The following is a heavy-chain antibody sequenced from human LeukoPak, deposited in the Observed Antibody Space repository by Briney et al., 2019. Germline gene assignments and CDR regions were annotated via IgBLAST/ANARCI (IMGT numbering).Heavy chain of an antibody. V-gene: IGHV3-23*01. CDR2: ISGSGGST. CDR1: GFTFTSYA. D-gene: IGHD2/OR15-2a*01. Sequence: GGSLRLSCPASGFTFTSYAMSWVRQAPGNWLEWVAGISGSGGSTDCAGSVRGRFTIPRDNSKTTLFVQMNSMRAEDTAVYYCAKVLNISHYDGMDVWGQGNTVTVSS. CDR3: AKVLNISHYDGMDV. J-gene: IGHJ6*02.